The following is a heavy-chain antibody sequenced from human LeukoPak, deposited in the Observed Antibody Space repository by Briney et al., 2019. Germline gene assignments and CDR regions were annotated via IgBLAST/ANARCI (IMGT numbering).Heavy chain of an antibody. CDR3: ARDSPGYGMDV. CDR1: GFTFSSYS. Sequence: GGSLRLSCAASGFTFSSYSMNWVRQAPGKGLEWVSSISSSSSYIYYADSVKGRFTISRDNAKNSLYLQMNSLRAEDTAVYYCARDSPGYGMDVWGKGTTVTVSS. CDR2: ISSSSSYI. J-gene: IGHJ6*04. V-gene: IGHV3-21*01.